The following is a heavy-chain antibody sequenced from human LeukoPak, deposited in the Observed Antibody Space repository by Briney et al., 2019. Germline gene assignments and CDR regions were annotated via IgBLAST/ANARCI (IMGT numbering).Heavy chain of an antibody. J-gene: IGHJ4*02. CDR2: ISGSGGST. CDR1: GFTFSSYA. D-gene: IGHD6-13*01. Sequence: GGSLRLSCAASGFTFSSYAMSWVRQAPGKGLEWVSAISGSGGSTYYADSVKGRFTISRDNSKNTLYLQMSSLRAEDTAVYYCAKLSLYSSSWYYDYWGQGTLVTVSS. CDR3: AKLSLYSSSWYYDY. V-gene: IGHV3-23*01.